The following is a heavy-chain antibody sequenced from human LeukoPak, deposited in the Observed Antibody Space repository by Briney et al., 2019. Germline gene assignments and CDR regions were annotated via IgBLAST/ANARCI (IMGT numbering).Heavy chain of an antibody. CDR1: GFTFSSYS. D-gene: IGHD3-16*01. V-gene: IGHV3-21*01. Sequence: PGGPLRLSCAASGFTFSSYSMNWVRQAPGKGLEWVSSISTSSSYIYSADSVKGRFTISRDNAKNSLYLQMNSLRAEDTAVHYCVRDTFSPDAFDIWGQGTMVTVSS. CDR3: VRDTFSPDAFDI. J-gene: IGHJ3*02. CDR2: ISTSSSYI.